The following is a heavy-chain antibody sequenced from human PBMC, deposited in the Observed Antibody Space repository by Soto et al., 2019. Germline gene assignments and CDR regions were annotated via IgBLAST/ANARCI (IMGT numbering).Heavy chain of an antibody. J-gene: IGHJ3*02. CDR2: IDPSDSYT. V-gene: IGHV5-10-1*01. Sequence: GESLKISCKGSGYSFTSYWISWVRQMRGKGLEWMGRIDPSDSYTNYSPSFQGHGTISADKSVSTAYLQWSSLKASDTAMYYCARLCMSTSCQAFDIWGQGTMVTVSS. CDR3: ARLCMSTSCQAFDI. CDR1: GYSFTSYW. D-gene: IGHD2-2*01.